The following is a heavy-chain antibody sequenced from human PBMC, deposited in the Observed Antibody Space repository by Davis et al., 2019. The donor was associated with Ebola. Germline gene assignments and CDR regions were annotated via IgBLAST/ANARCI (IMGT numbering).Heavy chain of an antibody. CDR2: MNPNSGNT. D-gene: IGHD3-10*01. CDR3: ARAPTWSQINYYCFDY. CDR1: GYTFTSYY. J-gene: IGHJ4*02. V-gene: IGHV1-8*02. Sequence: ASVKVSCKASGYTFTSYYMHWVRQAPGQGLEWMGWMNPNSGNTGYAQKFQGRVTMTKNTSISTAYMELSNLTSDDTAIYYCARAPTWSQINYYCFDYWGQGTLVTVSS.